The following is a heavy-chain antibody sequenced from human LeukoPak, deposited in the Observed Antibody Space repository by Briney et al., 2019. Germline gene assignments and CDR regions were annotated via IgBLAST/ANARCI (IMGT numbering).Heavy chain of an antibody. Sequence: GASVKVSCKASGGTFSSYAINWVRQAPGQGLEWMGWISAYNGNTNYAQKLQGRVTMTTDTSTSTAYMELRSLRSDDTAVYYCARAGKYYYDSSGYSYWGQGTLVTVSS. J-gene: IGHJ4*02. D-gene: IGHD3-22*01. V-gene: IGHV1-18*01. CDR3: ARAGKYYYDSSGYSY. CDR2: ISAYNGNT. CDR1: GGTFSSYA.